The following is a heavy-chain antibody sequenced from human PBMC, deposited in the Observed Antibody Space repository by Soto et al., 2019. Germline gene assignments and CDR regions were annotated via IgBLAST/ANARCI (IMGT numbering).Heavy chain of an antibody. CDR2: INPSGGGT. CDR3: ARDEGYYYGSGSYGYYYMDV. CDR1: GYTFTSYY. Sequence: ASVKVSCKASGYTFTSYYMHWVRQAPGQGLEWMGIINPSGGGTSYAQKFQGRVPMTRDTSTSTVYMELSSLRSEDTAVYYCARDEGYYYGSGSYGYYYMDVWGKGTTVTVSS. J-gene: IGHJ6*03. D-gene: IGHD3-10*01. V-gene: IGHV1-46*03.